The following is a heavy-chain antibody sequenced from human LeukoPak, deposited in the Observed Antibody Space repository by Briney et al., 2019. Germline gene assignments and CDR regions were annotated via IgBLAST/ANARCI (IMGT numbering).Heavy chain of an antibody. J-gene: IGHJ6*03. D-gene: IGHD3-10*01. CDR3: ARGSLYYMDV. CDR2: IYYSGST. CDR1: GGSISSYY. Sequence: SETLSLTCSVSGGSISSYYWSWIRQPPGKGVEWSGYIYYSGSTNYNPSLKSRVTISVDTSKNQFSLKLSSVTAADTAVYYCARGSLYYMDVWGKGTTVTISS. V-gene: IGHV4-59*08.